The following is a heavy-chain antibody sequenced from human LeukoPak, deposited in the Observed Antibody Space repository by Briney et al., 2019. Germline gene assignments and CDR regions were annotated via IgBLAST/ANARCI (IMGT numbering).Heavy chain of an antibody. J-gene: IGHJ4*02. V-gene: IGHV1-2*02. Sequence: ASVKVSCKASGYTFTGYYMHWVRQAPGQGLEWMGWINPNSGGTNYAQKFQGRVTMTRDTSISTAYMELSRPRSDDTAVYYCARGDYYYDSSGAGGIFQDYWGQGTLVTVSS. D-gene: IGHD3-22*01. CDR2: INPNSGGT. CDR3: ARGDYYYDSSGAGGIFQDY. CDR1: GYTFTGYY.